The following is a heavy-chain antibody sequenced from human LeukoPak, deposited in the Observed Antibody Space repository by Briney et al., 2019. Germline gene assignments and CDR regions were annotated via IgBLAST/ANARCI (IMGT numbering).Heavy chain of an antibody. J-gene: IGHJ4*02. D-gene: IGHD1-14*01. Sequence: GGSLRLSCVVSGFTLSSYAMSWVRQAPGKGLEWVSTISGSGGSTCYADSVKGRFTISRDNSKNILFLQMNSLRADDTAVYYCAKDRLGTPDYWGQGTLVTVSS. V-gene: IGHV3-23*01. CDR2: ISGSGGST. CDR3: AKDRLGTPDY. CDR1: GFTLSSYA.